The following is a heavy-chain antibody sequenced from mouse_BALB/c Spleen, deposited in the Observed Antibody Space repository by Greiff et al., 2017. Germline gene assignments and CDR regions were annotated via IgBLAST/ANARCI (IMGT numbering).Heavy chain of an antibody. V-gene: IGHV5-6*01. J-gene: IGHJ2*01. Sequence: EVQVVESGGDLVKPGGSLKLSCAASGFTFSSYGMSWVRQTPDKRLEWVATISSGGSYTYYPDSVKGRFTISRDNAKNTLYLQMSSLKSEDTAMYYCARAHRPAYFDYWGQGTTLTVSS. CDR3: ARAHRPAYFDY. CDR1: GFTFSSYG. D-gene: IGHD2-14*01. CDR2: ISSGGSYT.